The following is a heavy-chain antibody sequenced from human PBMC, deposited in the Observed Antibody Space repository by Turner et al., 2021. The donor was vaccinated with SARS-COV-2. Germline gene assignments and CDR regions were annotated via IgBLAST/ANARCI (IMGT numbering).Heavy chain of an antibody. CDR2: IDYSGST. J-gene: IGHJ6*02. V-gene: IGHV4-39*01. CDR3: ARLLNPGSYYYYYYGMDV. Sequence: QLQLQESGPGLVKPSETLSLTCTVSGCSIRSSNYYWGWIRQPPGKGLEWIGSIDYSGSTYYNPSLKSRVTISVDTSKNQFSLKLSSVTAADTAVYYCARLLNPGSYYYYYYGMDVWGQGTTVTVSS. CDR1: GCSIRSSNYY. D-gene: IGHD3-10*01.